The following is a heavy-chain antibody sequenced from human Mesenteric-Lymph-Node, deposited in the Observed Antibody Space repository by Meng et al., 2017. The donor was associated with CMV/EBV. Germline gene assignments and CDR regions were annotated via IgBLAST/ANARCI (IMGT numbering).Heavy chain of an antibody. CDR1: GSTMRRSNYY. CDR2: LFHTGGN. J-gene: IGHJ2*01. Sequence: LICGSPGSTMRRSNYYWEWNHTATRKGLEWIESLFHTGGNYYNTNVKSKVTMSVDTSKNRFYLNLGSETDADTDVYYCATGYWYSDLWGRGALVTVSS. CDR3: ATGYWYSDL. V-gene: IGHV4-39*01.